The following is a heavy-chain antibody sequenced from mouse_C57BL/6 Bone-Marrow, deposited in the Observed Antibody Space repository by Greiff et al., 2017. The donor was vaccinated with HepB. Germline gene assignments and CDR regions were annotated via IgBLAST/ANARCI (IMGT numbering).Heavy chain of an antibody. CDR1: GFTFSSYA. Sequence: EVMLVESGGGLVKPGGSLKLSCAASGFTFSSYAMSWVRQTPEKRLEWVATISDGGSYTYYPDNVKGRFTISRDNAKNNLYLQMSHLKSEDTAMYYCARAPYYYGSSPYWDFDVWGTGTTVTVSS. D-gene: IGHD1-1*01. J-gene: IGHJ1*03. CDR2: ISDGGSYT. CDR3: ARAPYYYGSSPYWDFDV. V-gene: IGHV5-4*03.